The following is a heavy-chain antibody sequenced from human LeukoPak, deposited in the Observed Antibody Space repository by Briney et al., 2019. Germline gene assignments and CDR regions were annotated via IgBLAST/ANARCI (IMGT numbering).Heavy chain of an antibody. CDR1: GFTFSSYV. V-gene: IGHV3-23*01. Sequence: GGSLRLSRAASGFTFSSYVMNWVRQAPGKGLEWVSTISGSGGSTYYADSVKGRFTISRDNSKNTLYLQMNSLRAEDTAVYYCASRSSGYYYSFDYWGQGTLVTVSS. D-gene: IGHD3-22*01. CDR2: ISGSGGST. CDR3: ASRSSGYYYSFDY. J-gene: IGHJ4*02.